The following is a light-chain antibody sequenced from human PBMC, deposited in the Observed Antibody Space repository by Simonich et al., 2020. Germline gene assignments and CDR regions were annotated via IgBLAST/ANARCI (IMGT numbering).Light chain of an antibody. V-gene: IGLV2-23*01. CDR3: CSYAGSSTVV. CDR2: EGS. J-gene: IGLJ2*01. Sequence: QSALTQPASVSGSPGQSITISCTGTSSDVGSYNLVSWYPQPPGKAPKLMLYEGSKRPSGVYNRFSGSKSGNTASLTISGLQAEDEADYYCCSYAGSSTVVFGGGTKLTVL. CDR1: SSDVGSYNL.